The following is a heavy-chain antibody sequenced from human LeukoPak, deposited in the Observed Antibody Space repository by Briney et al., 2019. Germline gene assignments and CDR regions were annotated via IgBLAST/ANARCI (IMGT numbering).Heavy chain of an antibody. V-gene: IGHV1-24*01. D-gene: IGHD6-13*01. CDR3: ATDQGIASGDAFDI. CDR2: FDPEDGET. J-gene: IGHJ3*02. CDR1: GYTLTELS. Sequence: ASVKVSCTVSGYTLTELSMHWVRQAPGKGLEWMGGFDPEDGETIYAQKFQGRVTMTEDTSTDTAHMELSSLRSEDTAVYYCATDQGIASGDAFDIWGQGTMVTVSS.